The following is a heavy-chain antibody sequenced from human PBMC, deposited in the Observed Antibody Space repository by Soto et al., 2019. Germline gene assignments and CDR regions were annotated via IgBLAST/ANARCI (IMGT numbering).Heavy chain of an antibody. D-gene: IGHD3-16*01. CDR3: ASSKYDGVAGSVWFDP. Sequence: SETLSLTWAVSGGSITRGVYSWVWLRQPQGQGLEWIGYMYHNRDTYYNPSLKGRVAISPDHSRNQLSLRLNSVTAADAAVYFCASSKYDGVAGSVWFDPWGQGTLVTVSS. J-gene: IGHJ5*02. CDR2: MYHNRDT. V-gene: IGHV4-30-2*01. CDR1: GGSITRGVYS.